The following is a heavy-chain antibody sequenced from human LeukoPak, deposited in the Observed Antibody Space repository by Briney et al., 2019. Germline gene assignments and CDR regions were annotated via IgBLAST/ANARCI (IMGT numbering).Heavy chain of an antibody. D-gene: IGHD5-18*01. J-gene: IGHJ4*02. V-gene: IGHV3-7*03. CDR2: IKQDGSEK. CDR3: ARGGYSYPFDY. CDR1: GFTFSSYW. Sequence: GGSLRLSCAASGFTFSSYWMSWVRQAPGKGLEWVANIKQDGSEKYYVDSVKGRFTISRDNARNSLYLQMNSLRAEDTAMYYCARGGYSYPFDYWGQGTLVTVSS.